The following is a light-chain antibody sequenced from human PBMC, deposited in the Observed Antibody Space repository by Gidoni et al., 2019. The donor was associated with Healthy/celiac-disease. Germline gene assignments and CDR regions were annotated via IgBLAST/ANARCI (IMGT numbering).Light chain of an antibody. J-gene: IGLJ3*02. V-gene: IGLV4-69*01. CDR3: QTWGTGIQV. CDR1: SGHSSYA. Sequence: QLVLTQSPSVSAPLGASVKLTCTLSSGHSSYAIAWHQQQPEKGPRYLMKLNSDGSHSKGDGIPDRFSGSSSGAERYLTISSLQSEDEADYYCQTWGTGIQVFGGGTKLTVL. CDR2: LNSDGSH.